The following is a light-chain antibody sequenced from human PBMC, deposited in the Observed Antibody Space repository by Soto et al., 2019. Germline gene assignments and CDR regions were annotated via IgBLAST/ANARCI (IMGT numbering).Light chain of an antibody. CDR2: AAS. J-gene: IGKJ1*01. CDR3: QQYGGSPPET. V-gene: IGKV3-20*01. Sequence: ESLLTQSPGTLSLSPGERATLSCRASQSVTSNYLAWYQQRPGQAPRLLIYAASSRATGIPDRFSGSGSGTDFTLTISRLEPEDFAVYYCQQYGGSPPETFGQGTKVDIK. CDR1: QSVTSNY.